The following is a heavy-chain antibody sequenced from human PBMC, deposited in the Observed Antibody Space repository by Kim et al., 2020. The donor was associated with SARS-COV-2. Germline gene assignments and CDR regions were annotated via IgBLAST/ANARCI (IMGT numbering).Heavy chain of an antibody. CDR3: ARALRYFDWTYPIDY. Sequence: ASVKVSCKASGYTFTSYGISWVRQAPGQGLEWMGWISAYNGNTNYAQKLQGRVTMTTDTSTSTAYMELWSLRSDDTAVYYCARALRYFDWTYPIDYWGQGTLVTVSS. D-gene: IGHD3-9*01. CDR1: GYTFTSYG. V-gene: IGHV1-18*01. CDR2: ISAYNGNT. J-gene: IGHJ4*02.